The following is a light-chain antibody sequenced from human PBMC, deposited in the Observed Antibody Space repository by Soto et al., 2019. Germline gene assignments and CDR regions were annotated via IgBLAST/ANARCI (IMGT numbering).Light chain of an antibody. CDR3: QQYYSTPLT. CDR2: WAS. CDR1: NQTLFSSNNRNW. Sequence: DVVLTHPPPSLPVSPGERATTNCNPTNQTLFSSNNRNWFAWYQQKPGQTPKLLSYWASTRESGVPARFSGSGSGTDFALTISSLQAEDVAVYYCQQYYSTPLTFGGGTKVDIK. J-gene: IGKJ4*01. V-gene: IGKV4-1*01.